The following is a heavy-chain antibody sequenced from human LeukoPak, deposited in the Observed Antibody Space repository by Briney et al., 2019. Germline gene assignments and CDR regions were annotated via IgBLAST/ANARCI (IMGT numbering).Heavy chain of an antibody. CDR2: ISAGGGST. Sequence: GGSLRLSCAASGFTFSTYAMSWVRQAPGKGLEWVSTISAGGGSTYYADSVKGRFTISRDNSKNTLYLQMNSLRAEDTAVYYCAKNDLGYCSGGSCYVDYWGQGTLVTVSS. CDR3: AKNDLGYCSGGSCYVDY. J-gene: IGHJ4*02. D-gene: IGHD2-15*01. CDR1: GFTFSTYA. V-gene: IGHV3-23*01.